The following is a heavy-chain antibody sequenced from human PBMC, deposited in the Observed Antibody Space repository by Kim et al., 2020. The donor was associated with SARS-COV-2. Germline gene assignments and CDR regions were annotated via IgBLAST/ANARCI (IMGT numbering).Heavy chain of an antibody. J-gene: IGHJ4*02. Sequence: SETLSLTCTVSGGSISSSSYYWGWIRQPPGKGLEWIGSIYYSGSTYYNPSLKSRVTISVDTSKNQFSLKLSSVTAADTAVYYCARLSPGTGFGASSEYYFDYWGQGTLVTVSS. CDR1: GGSISSSSYY. V-gene: IGHV4-39*01. CDR3: ARLSPGTGFGASSEYYFDY. D-gene: IGHD2-8*02. CDR2: IYYSGST.